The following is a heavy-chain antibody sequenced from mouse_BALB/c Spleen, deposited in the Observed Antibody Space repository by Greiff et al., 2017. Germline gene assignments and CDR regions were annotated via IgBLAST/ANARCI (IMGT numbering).Heavy chain of an antibody. CDR1: GYSITSGYY. V-gene: IGHV3-6*02. CDR3: ARVDMITSPYFDY. CDR2: ISYDGSN. Sequence: EVKLQESGPGLVKPSQSLSLTCSVTGYSITSGYYWNWIRQFPGNKLEWMGYISYDGSNNYNPSLKNRISITRDTSKNQFFLKLNSVTTEDTATYYCARVDMITSPYFDYWGQGTTLTVSS. D-gene: IGHD2-4*01. J-gene: IGHJ2*01.